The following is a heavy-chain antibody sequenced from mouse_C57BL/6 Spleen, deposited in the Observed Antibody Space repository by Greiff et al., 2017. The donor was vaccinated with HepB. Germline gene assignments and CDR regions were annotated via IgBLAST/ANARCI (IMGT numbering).Heavy chain of an antibody. V-gene: IGHV14-4*01. CDR1: GFNIKDDY. Sequence: EVQLQQSGAELVRPGASVKLSCTASGFNIKDDYMHWVKQRPEQGLEWIGWIDPENGDTEYASKFQGKATITADTSSNTAYLQLSSLTSEDTAVYYCTLTTGYNYAMDYWGQGTSVTVSS. CDR2: IDPENGDT. D-gene: IGHD1-3*01. CDR3: TLTTGYNYAMDY. J-gene: IGHJ4*01.